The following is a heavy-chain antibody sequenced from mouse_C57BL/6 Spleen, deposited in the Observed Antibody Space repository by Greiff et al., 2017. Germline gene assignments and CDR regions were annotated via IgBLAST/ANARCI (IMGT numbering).Heavy chain of an antibody. J-gene: IGHJ4*01. D-gene: IGHD1-1*01. CDR2: ISSGGSYT. CDR1: GFTFSSYG. Sequence: DVQLQESGGDLVKPGGSLKLSCAASGFTFSSYGMSWVRQTPDKRLEWVAIISSGGSYTDYPDSVKGRFTISRDNAKNTLYLQMSSLKSEDTAMYYCARHYYGSSYNYAMDYWGQGTSVTVSS. CDR3: ARHYYGSSYNYAMDY. V-gene: IGHV5-6*01.